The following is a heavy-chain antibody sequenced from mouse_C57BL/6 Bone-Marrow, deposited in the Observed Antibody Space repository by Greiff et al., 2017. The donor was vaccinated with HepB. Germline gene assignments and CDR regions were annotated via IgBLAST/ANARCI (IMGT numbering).Heavy chain of an antibody. V-gene: IGHV5-15*01. J-gene: IGHJ4*01. CDR3: ARRLTGRYAMDY. Sequence: EVQGVESGGGLVQPGGSLKPSCAASGFTFSDYGMAWVRQAPRKGPEWVAFISNLAYSIYYADTVTGRFTISRENAKNTLYLEMSSLRSEDTAMYYCARRLTGRYAMDYWGQGTSVTVSS. CDR2: ISNLAYSI. D-gene: IGHD4-1*01. CDR1: GFTFSDYG.